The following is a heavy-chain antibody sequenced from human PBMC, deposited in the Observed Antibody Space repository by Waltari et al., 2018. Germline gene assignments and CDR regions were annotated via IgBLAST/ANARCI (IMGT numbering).Heavy chain of an antibody. D-gene: IGHD4-17*01. V-gene: IGHV3-23*01. J-gene: IGHJ3*02. CDR3: AKDMWIYHDYSTDPFDI. CDR2: ISGSDGRT. CDR1: GFTFSSYA. Sequence: EVKLMESGGGLVQPGGYLRHSCDASGFTFSSYAMRWVRQAPGKGLEWVSSISGSDGRTYYADSVKGRFTISRDNSKSTLYLQMNSLRAEDTAIYYCAKDMWIYHDYSTDPFDIWGQGTMVTVSS.